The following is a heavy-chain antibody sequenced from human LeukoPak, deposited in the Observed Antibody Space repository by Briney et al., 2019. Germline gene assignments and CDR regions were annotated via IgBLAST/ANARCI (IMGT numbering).Heavy chain of an antibody. D-gene: IGHD3-22*01. Sequence: PGGSLRLSCAASGFTFSDYYMGWIRQAPGKGLEWTSYITSNGNSVYYAASVKGRFTISRDNAKNTLNLQMNSLRAEDTAVYYCARDLGQYYDTSDNWFDPWGQGTLVTVSS. CDR3: ARDLGQYYDTSDNWFDP. CDR2: ITSNGNSV. J-gene: IGHJ5*02. CDR1: GFTFSDYY. V-gene: IGHV3-11*04.